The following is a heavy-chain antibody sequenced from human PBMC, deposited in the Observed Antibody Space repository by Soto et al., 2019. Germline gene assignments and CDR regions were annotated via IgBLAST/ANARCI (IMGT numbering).Heavy chain of an antibody. J-gene: IGHJ5*02. CDR1: GFTFSSYS. D-gene: IGHD6-25*01. Sequence: GSLRLSCAASGFTFSSYSMNWVRQAPGKGLEWVSYISSSSNTIYYADSVKGRFTISRDNAKNSLYLQMNSLRAEDTAVYYCASTVSGWFDPWGQGTLVTVSS. V-gene: IGHV3-48*01. CDR3: ASTVSGWFDP. CDR2: ISSSSNTI.